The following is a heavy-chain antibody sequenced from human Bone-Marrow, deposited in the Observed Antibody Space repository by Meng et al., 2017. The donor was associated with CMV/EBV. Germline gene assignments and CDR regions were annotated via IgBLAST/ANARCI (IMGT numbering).Heavy chain of an antibody. CDR1: GFTFSSYS. Sequence: GESLKISCAASGFTFSSYSMNWVRQAPGKGLEWVSSISSSSSYIYYADSVKGRFTISRDNAKNSLYLQMNSLRAEDTAVYYCARGRGYCSSTSCYKPHGMDVWGQGPTVTGSS. V-gene: IGHV3-21*01. CDR2: ISSSSSYI. CDR3: ARGRGYCSSTSCYKPHGMDV. J-gene: IGHJ6*01. D-gene: IGHD2-2*02.